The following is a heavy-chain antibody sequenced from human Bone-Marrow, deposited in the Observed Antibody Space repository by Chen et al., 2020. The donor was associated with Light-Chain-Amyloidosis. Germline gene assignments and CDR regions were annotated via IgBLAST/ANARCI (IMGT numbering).Heavy chain of an antibody. J-gene: IGHJ5*02. CDR3: AREGEDANLDWFDP. CDR2: INPSGGST. Sequence: QVQLVQSGAEVKEPGASVKVSCQAPGYTCTYYPMNWVRQAPGQGLEWMGRINPSGGSTFYAQKFQGRVTMTRDTSTSTVYMELTSLRSDDTAVYYCAREGEDANLDWFDPWGQGTLVTVSS. D-gene: IGHD2-2*01. V-gene: IGHV1-46*01. CDR1: GYTCTYYP.